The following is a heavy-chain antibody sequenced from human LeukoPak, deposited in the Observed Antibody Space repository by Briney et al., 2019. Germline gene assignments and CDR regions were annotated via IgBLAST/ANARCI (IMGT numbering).Heavy chain of an antibody. J-gene: IGHJ4*02. CDR3: ARDPGGDPYFDY. CDR1: GYTFTGYY. CDR2: INPNSGGT. D-gene: IGHD2-21*02. V-gene: IGHV1-2*02. Sequence: ASVKVSCKAFGYTFTGYYFHWVRQAPGQGLEWMGWINPNSGGTNYAQKFQGRVTMTRDTSISTAYMELSGLRSDDTAVYYCARDPGGDPYFDYWGQGTLVTVSS.